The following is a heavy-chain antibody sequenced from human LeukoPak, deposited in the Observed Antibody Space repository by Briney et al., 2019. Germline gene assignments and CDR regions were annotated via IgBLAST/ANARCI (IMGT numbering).Heavy chain of an antibody. CDR1: GYTFTSYG. V-gene: IGHV1-18*01. J-gene: IGHJ4*02. Sequence: GASVKVSCKASGYTFTSYGISWVRQAPGQGLEWMGWISAYNGNTNYAQKLQGRVTMTTDTSTSTAYMELRSLRSDDTAVYYCARVYYYDRSGFIADYWGQGTLVTVSS. CDR3: ARVYYYDRSGFIADY. CDR2: ISAYNGNT. D-gene: IGHD3-22*01.